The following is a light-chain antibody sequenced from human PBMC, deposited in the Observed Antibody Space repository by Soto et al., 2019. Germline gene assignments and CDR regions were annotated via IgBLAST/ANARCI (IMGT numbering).Light chain of an antibody. Sequence: EIVLTQSPATLSLSPGERATLSCRASQSVSSYLAWYQQKPGQAPRLLIYDASNRATGIPARFSGGGSGTEFTLTISRLEPEDFAVYYCQQYGSSGTFGQGTKVDIK. V-gene: IGKV3-11*01. CDR3: QQYGSSGT. CDR1: QSVSSY. CDR2: DAS. J-gene: IGKJ1*01.